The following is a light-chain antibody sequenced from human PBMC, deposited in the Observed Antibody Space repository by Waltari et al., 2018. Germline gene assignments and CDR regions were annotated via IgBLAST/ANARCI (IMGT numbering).Light chain of an antibody. Sequence: DIQMTQSPSSLSASVGDRVTITCRASQSISTYVNWYQQKPGKVPRLLIFSASTLQTRVPSRFSGSGSGTDFTLTVTSLQPEDFASYYCHQTYNTPFTFGPGTIVEIK. V-gene: IGKV1-39*01. CDR3: HQTYNTPFT. CDR2: SAS. J-gene: IGKJ3*01. CDR1: QSISTY.